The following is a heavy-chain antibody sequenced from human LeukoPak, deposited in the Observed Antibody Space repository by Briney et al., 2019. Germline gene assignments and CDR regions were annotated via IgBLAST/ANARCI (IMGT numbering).Heavy chain of an antibody. Sequence: SVKVSCEASGGSFSSFGVAWVRQAPGQGLEWMGRIIPMLGSEDYAQKFQGRVTITADKSASTVYMDLSSLRSKDTAIYYWARIGAGGGDGLQSYNYGLDVWGLGTTVIVSS. V-gene: IGHV1-69*04. CDR2: IIPMLGSE. J-gene: IGHJ6*02. CDR1: GGSFSSFG. CDR3: ARIGAGGGDGLQSYNYGLDV. D-gene: IGHD3-10*01.